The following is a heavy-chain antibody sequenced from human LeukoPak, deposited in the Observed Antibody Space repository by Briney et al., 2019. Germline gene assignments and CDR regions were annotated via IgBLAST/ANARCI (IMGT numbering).Heavy chain of an antibody. CDR1: GYTFTSYY. Sequence: ASVKVSCKASGYTFTSYYMHWVRQAPGQGLEWMGIINPSGGSTSYAQKFQGRVTMTRDTSTSTVYMELSSLRSEDTAVYYCARDRHGYCSSTSCLRGWFDPWGQGTLVTVSS. CDR2: INPSGGST. J-gene: IGHJ5*02. V-gene: IGHV1-46*01. CDR3: ARDRHGYCSSTSCLRGWFDP. D-gene: IGHD2-2*01.